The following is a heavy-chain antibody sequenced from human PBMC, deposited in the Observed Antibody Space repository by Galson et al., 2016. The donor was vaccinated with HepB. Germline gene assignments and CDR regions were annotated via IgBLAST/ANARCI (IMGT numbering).Heavy chain of an antibody. J-gene: IGHJ4*02. CDR2: ISGSSSTI. D-gene: IGHD3-10*01. CDR3: ACNRRGVVMRDC. V-gene: IGHV3-11*04. Sequence: SLRLSCAASGFTFSDFFMTWIRQAPGKGLEWVSYISGSSSTISYADSVRGRFTISRDNAKNSLYLQMNSLRVEDTAVYYCACNRRGVVMRDCWGQGTLVTVSS. CDR1: GFTFSDFF.